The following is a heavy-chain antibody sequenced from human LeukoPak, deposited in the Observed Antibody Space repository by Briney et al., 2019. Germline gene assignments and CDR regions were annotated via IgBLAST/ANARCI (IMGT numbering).Heavy chain of an antibody. V-gene: IGHV3-48*04. D-gene: IGHD6-6*01. Sequence: GGSLRLSCSASGFTFSSNSMIWVRPAPGKGREWVSYISSGGGTIYYADSVRGRLTISRDNAQNSLYLPMSSLRAEDTAVYFCARGSHSSSPEIDYWGQGTLVTVSS. CDR1: GFTFSSNS. CDR2: ISSGGGTI. CDR3: ARGSHSSSPEIDY. J-gene: IGHJ4*02.